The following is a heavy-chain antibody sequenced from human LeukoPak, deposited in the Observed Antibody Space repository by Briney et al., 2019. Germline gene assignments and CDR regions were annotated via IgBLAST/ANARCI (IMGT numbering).Heavy chain of an antibody. CDR1: GYTLTELS. CDR3: ATDFKCSGGSCLDY. D-gene: IGHD2-15*01. J-gene: IGHJ4*02. CDR2: FDPEDGET. V-gene: IGHV1-24*01. Sequence: ASVKVSCKVSGYTLTELSMHWVRQAPGKGLEWMGGFDPEDGETIYAQKFQGRVTMTEDTSTDTAYMELSSLRSEDTAVYYCATDFKCSGGSCLDYWGQGTLVTVSS.